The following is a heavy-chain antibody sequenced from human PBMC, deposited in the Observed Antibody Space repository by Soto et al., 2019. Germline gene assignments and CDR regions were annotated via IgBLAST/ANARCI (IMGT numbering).Heavy chain of an antibody. V-gene: IGHV2-5*02. D-gene: IGHD2-21*01. CDR1: GFSLSTSGVG. CDR3: AHTGVVGGWFDP. J-gene: IGHJ5*02. CDR2: IYWDDDK. Sequence: QITLKESGPTLVKPTQTLTLTCTFSGFSLSTSGVGVGWIRQPPGKALEWLALIYWDDDKRYSPSLKSMLTLTKDTSKNQVVLTMTNMDPVDTATYYCAHTGVVGGWFDPWGQGTLVTVSS.